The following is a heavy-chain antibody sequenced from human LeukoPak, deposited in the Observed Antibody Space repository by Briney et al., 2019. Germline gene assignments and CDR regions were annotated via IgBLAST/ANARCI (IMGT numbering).Heavy chain of an antibody. CDR3: ARAGGGSYNFDY. J-gene: IGHJ4*02. D-gene: IGHD2-15*01. CDR2: MNPNSGNT. Sequence: ASVKVSCKASGYTFTSYDINWVRQAPGQGLEWMGWMNPNSGNTGYAQKFQGRVTMTRNTSISTAYMELSSLRSEDTAVYYCARAGGGSYNFDYWGQGTLVTVSS. V-gene: IGHV1-8*01. CDR1: GYTFTSYD.